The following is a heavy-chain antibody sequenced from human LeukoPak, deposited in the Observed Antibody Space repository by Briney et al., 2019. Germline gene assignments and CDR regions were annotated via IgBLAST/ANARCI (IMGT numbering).Heavy chain of an antibody. CDR3: ASVIGDLSD. Sequence: SETLSLTCTVSGGSISSSSYYWGWIRQPTGNGLEWIGSIYYSGSTYFNPSVKGRVTISVDTSKNQFSLKLTSVTAADTAVYYCASVIGDLSDWGQGTLVTVSS. V-gene: IGHV4-39*01. CDR2: IYYSGST. J-gene: IGHJ4*02. CDR1: GGSISSSSYY. D-gene: IGHD7-27*01.